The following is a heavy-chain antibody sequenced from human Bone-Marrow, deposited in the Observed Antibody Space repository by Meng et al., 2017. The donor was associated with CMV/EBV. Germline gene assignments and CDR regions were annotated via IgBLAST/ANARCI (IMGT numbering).Heavy chain of an antibody. CDR2: INTNTGNL. D-gene: IGHD3-10*01. Sequence: ASVKVSCKASGYTFTSYAMNWVRQAPGQGLEWMGWINTNTGNLTYAQGFTGRFVFSLDTSVSTAYLQICSLKAEDTAVYYCARSRGRYGRYGSGSMRLAQYYYGMDVWGQGATVTVSS. CDR1: GYTFTSYA. J-gene: IGHJ6*02. V-gene: IGHV7-4-1*01. CDR3: ARSRGRYGRYGSGSMRLAQYYYGMDV.